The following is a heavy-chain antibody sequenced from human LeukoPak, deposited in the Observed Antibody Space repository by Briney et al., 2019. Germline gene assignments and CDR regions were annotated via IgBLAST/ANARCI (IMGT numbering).Heavy chain of an antibody. CDR1: GGTFSSYA. V-gene: IGHV1-69*05. CDR2: IIPIFGTA. Sequence: SVKVSCKASGGTFSSYAISWVRQAPGQGLEWMGGIIPIFGTANYAQKLQGRVTMTTDTSTSTAYIELRSLRSDDTAVYYCARGRATMVRGVMDYWGQGTLVTVSS. D-gene: IGHD3-10*01. CDR3: ARGRATMVRGVMDY. J-gene: IGHJ4*02.